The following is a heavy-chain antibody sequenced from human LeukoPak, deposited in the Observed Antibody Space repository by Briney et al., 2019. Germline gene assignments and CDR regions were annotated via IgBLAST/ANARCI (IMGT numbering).Heavy chain of an antibody. CDR1: GFTFSSYS. CDR3: ARARLVIGTYYYYGMDV. V-gene: IGHV3-21*01. CDR2: ISSSSSYI. D-gene: IGHD3-9*01. J-gene: IGHJ6*02. Sequence: GGSLILSCAASGFTFSSYSMNWVRQAPGKGLEWVSSISSSSSYIYYADSVKGRFTISRDNAKNSLYLQMNSLRAEDTAVYYCARARLVIGTYYYYGMDVWGQGTTVTVSS.